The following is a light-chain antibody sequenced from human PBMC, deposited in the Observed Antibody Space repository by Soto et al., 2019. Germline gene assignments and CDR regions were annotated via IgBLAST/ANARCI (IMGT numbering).Light chain of an antibody. CDR3: HHYGYGRDT. CDR1: QSVTSDY. Sequence: EIVLTQSPGSLSLSPGERATLSCRASQSVTSDYLAWYQLKPGQAPRLLIYAASRRATGIPDRFSGSGSGTDFTLTVNRLEPGDFAVYACHHYGYGRDTCGQGNKLEVK. CDR2: AAS. J-gene: IGKJ2*01. V-gene: IGKV3-20*01.